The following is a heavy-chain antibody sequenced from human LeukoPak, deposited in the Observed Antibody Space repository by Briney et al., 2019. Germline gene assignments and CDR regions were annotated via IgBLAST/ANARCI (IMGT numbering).Heavy chain of an antibody. Sequence: PSETLSLTCTVSGGSISSGSYYWSWIRQPAGKGLEWIGSIYYSGSTYYNPSLKSRVTISVDTSKNQFSLKLSSVTAADTAVYYCAATYYYDSSGYYWGQGTLVTVSS. V-gene: IGHV4-39*01. CDR1: GGSISSGSYY. J-gene: IGHJ4*02. CDR3: AATYYYDSSGYY. D-gene: IGHD3-22*01. CDR2: IYYSGST.